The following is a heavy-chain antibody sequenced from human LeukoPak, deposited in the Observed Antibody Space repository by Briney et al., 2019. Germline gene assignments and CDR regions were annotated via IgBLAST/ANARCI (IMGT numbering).Heavy chain of an antibody. Sequence: GGSLRLSCAASGFTFSNAWMSWVRQAPGKGLEWVGRIKSKTDGGTTDYAAPVKGRFTISRDDSKNTLYLQMNSLKTEDTAVYYCTTDLSSWPLTMVRGVAREFDYWGQGTLVTVSS. V-gene: IGHV3-15*01. CDR1: GFTFSNAW. CDR3: TTDLSSWPLTMVRGVAREFDY. J-gene: IGHJ4*02. CDR2: IKSKTDGGTT. D-gene: IGHD3-10*01.